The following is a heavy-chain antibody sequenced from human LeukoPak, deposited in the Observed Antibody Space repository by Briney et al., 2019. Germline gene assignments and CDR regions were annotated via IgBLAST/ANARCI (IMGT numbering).Heavy chain of an antibody. Sequence: SVKVSCKASGGTFSSYAISWVRQAPGQGLEWMGGIIPIFGTANYAQKLQGRVTMTTDTSTSTAYMELRSLRSDDTAVYYCARDPSNSSGWMTWFDPWGQGTLVTVSS. CDR3: ARDPSNSSGWMTWFDP. J-gene: IGHJ5*02. V-gene: IGHV1-69*05. CDR1: GGTFSSYA. D-gene: IGHD6-19*01. CDR2: IIPIFGTA.